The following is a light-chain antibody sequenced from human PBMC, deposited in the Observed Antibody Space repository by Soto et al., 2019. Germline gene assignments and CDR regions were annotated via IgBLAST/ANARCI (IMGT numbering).Light chain of an antibody. V-gene: IGKV2-24*01. CDR1: QSLVHSDGNTY. CDR2: KIS. CDR3: MQATQSYT. Sequence: DIVLTQTPLSSPVTLGQPASISCRSSQSLVHSDGNTYFNWLQQRPGQPPRLLIYKISKRFPGVPDRFSGSGAGTDVTLKSSRVVAGDVGVYYCMQATQSYTFGQGTKLEIK. J-gene: IGKJ2*01.